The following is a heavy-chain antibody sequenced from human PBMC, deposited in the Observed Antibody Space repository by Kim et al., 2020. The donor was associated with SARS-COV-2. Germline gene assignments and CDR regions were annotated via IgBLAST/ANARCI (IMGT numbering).Heavy chain of an antibody. V-gene: IGHV3-48*03. CDR3: ARGPGAVYDGYFDY. D-gene: IGHD2-8*01. J-gene: IGHJ4*02. CDR2: ISSRNFTI. CDR1: GFTFSSYE. Sequence: GGSLRLSCAASGFTFSSYEMNWVRRAPGKGLEWVSYISSRNFTIYYADSVKGRFTISRDNAKNSLYLQMSSLRADDTAVYYCARGPGAVYDGYFDYWGQGTLVTVSS.